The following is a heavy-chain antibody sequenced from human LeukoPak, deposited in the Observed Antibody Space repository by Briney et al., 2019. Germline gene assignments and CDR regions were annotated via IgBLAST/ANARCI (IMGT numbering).Heavy chain of an antibody. CDR2: IYYSGST. CDR1: GGSISSYY. J-gene: IGHJ6*02. CDR3: SRCSGGDLTGMDV. D-gene: IGHD2-21*02. Sequence: SETLSLTCTVSGGSISSYYWSWIRQPPGKGLEWIGYIYYSGSTNYNPSLKSRVTISVDTSKNQFSLKLSSMTAADTAVYYCSRCSGGDLTGMDVWGQGTTVTVSS. V-gene: IGHV4-59*08.